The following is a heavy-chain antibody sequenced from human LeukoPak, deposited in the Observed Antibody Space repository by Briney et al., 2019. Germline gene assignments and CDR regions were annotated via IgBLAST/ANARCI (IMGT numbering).Heavy chain of an antibody. CDR3: ARGNSNGFDI. CDR2: IRYDGTAQ. Sequence: GGSLRLSCAASGFTSSNYGMDWVRQAPGKGLEWVAFIRYDGTAQYYADSVKGRFTISRDNSKNTLYMQVNSLRAEDTAVYYCARGNSNGFDIWGQGTMVTVSS. D-gene: IGHD1-7*01. CDR1: GFTSSNYG. J-gene: IGHJ3*02. V-gene: IGHV3-30*02.